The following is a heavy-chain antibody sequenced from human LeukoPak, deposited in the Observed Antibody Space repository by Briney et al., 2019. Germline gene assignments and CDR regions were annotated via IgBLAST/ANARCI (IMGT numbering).Heavy chain of an antibody. D-gene: IGHD1-14*01. V-gene: IGHV5-51*01. CDR1: GSIITSYW. Sequence: PGAALQISCQGSGSIITSYWIGWGRQVPGKGLEWRVIIYPGDSDTRYSPSFQGQVTISADKSISTAYLQWSSLKASDTAMYYCARRSLRYFDYWGQGTLVTVSS. CDR2: IYPGDSDT. CDR3: ARRSLRYFDY. J-gene: IGHJ4*02.